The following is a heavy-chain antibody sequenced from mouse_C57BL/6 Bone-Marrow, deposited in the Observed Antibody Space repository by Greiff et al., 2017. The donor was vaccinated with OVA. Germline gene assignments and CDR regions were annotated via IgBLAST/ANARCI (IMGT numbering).Heavy chain of an antibody. Sequence: QVQLQQTGAELVMPGASVKLSCKASGYTFTSYWMPWVKQRPGQGLEWIGEIDPSDSYTNYNQKFKGKSTLTIDKSSSTAYMQLSSLTSEDSAVYYCARIHYSNYYFDYWGQGTTLTVSS. CDR1: GYTFTSYW. CDR3: ARIHYSNYYFDY. J-gene: IGHJ2*01. D-gene: IGHD2-5*01. CDR2: IDPSDSYT. V-gene: IGHV1-69*01.